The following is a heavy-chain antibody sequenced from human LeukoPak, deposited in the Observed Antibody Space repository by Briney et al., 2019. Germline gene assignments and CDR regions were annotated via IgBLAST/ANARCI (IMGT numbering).Heavy chain of an antibody. CDR1: GGSISSSSYY. Sequence: PSETLSLTCTVSGGSISSSSYYWGWIRQPPGKGLEWIGSIYYSGSTYYNPSLKSRVTISVDTSKNQFSLKLSSVTAADTAVYYCARRAAVAGFRYYFDYWGQGTLVTVSS. J-gene: IGHJ4*02. CDR2: IYYSGST. V-gene: IGHV4-39*07. D-gene: IGHD6-19*01. CDR3: ARRAAVAGFRYYFDY.